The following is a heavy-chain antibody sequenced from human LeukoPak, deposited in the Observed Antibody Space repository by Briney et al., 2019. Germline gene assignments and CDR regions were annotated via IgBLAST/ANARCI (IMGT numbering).Heavy chain of an antibody. J-gene: IGHJ4*02. CDR3: ARVKTYDYVWGSYGTKTHLDY. CDR2: ISSSSSYI. Sequence: GGSLRLSCAASGFTFSSYSMNWVRQAPGKGLEWVSSISSSSSYIYYADSVKGRFTISRDNAKNSLYLQMNSLRAEDTAVYYCARVKTYDYVWGSYGTKTHLDYWGRGTLVTVSS. D-gene: IGHD3-16*01. V-gene: IGHV3-21*01. CDR1: GFTFSSYS.